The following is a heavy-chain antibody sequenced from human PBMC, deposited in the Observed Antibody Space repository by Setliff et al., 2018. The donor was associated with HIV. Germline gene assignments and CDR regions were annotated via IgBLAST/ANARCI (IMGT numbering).Heavy chain of an antibody. CDR3: ARTSAAAGDPFDY. CDR1: GFTLITYW. V-gene: IGHV3-7*01. CDR2: IKQDGSEK. Sequence: LRLSCAASGFTLITYWMSWVRPAPGKGLEWVANIKQDGSEKYDVDSVKGRFTISRDNAKNSLYLQMNSLRAEDTAVYYCARTSAAAGDPFDYWGQGTLVTVSS. D-gene: IGHD6-13*01. J-gene: IGHJ4*02.